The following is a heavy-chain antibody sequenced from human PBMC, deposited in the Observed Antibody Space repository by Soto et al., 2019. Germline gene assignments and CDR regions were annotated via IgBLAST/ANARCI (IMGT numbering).Heavy chain of an antibody. V-gene: IGHV1-2*02. CDR3: ARPWGAAAGNWFDP. CDR2: INPNSGGT. J-gene: IGHJ5*02. D-gene: IGHD6-13*01. CDR1: GYTFTGYY. Sequence: ASLKVSCKASGYTFTGYYMHWVRQAPGQGLEWMGWINPNSGGTNYAQKFQGRVTMTRDTSISTAYMELSRLRSDDTAVYYCARPWGAAAGNWFDPWGQGTLVTVSS.